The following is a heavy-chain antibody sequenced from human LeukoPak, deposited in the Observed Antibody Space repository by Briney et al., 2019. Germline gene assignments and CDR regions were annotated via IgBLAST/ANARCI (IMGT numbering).Heavy chain of an antibody. CDR1: GGTFSSYA. CDR2: INPDTGGT. J-gene: IGHJ4*02. CDR3: ARGPRYYYDRSGYHF. V-gene: IGHV1-2*02. Sequence: ASVKVSCKASGGTFSSYAISWVRQAPGQGLEWMGWINPDTGGTNYAQNFQGSITMTRDTSISTAYMELNRLRSDDTAVYYCARGPRYYYDRSGYHFWGQGTLATVSS. D-gene: IGHD3-22*01.